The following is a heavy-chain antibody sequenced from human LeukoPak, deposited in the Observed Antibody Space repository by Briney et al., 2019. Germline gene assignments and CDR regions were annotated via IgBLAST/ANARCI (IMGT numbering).Heavy chain of an antibody. CDR2: IYSGGST. CDR3: ARDFSGRQVGGGGARAFDI. CDR1: GFTVSSNY. J-gene: IGHJ3*02. Sequence: SGGSLRLSCAASGFTVSSNYMSWVRQAPGKGLEWVSVIYSGGSTYYADSVKGRFTISRDNSKNTLYLQMNSLRAEDTAVYYCARDFSGRQVGGGGARAFDIWGQGTMVTVPS. D-gene: IGHD1-26*01. V-gene: IGHV3-53*01.